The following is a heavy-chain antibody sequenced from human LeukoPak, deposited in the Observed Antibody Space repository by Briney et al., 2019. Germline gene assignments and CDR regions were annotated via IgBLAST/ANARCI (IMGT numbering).Heavy chain of an antibody. CDR1: GFTFSSYA. CDR2: ISGSGGST. CDR3: AKFFIGLSGSSRDNWFDP. Sequence: GGSLRLSCAASGFTFSSYAMSWVRQAPGKGLECVSAISGSGGSTYYADSVKGRFTISRDNSKNTLYLQMNSLRAEDTAVYYCAKFFIGLSGSSRDNWFDPWGQGTLVTVSS. J-gene: IGHJ5*02. V-gene: IGHV3-23*01. D-gene: IGHD3-10*01.